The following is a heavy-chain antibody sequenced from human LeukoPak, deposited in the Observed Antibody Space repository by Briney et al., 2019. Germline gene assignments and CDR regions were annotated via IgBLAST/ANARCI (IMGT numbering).Heavy chain of an antibody. CDR2: IIPIFGTA. D-gene: IGHD6-6*01. CDR3: ARTVVYSTSSPYYYGMDV. J-gene: IGHJ6*02. Sequence: ASVKVSCKASGGTFSSYAIGWVRQAPGQGLEWMGGIIPIFGTANYAQKFQGRVTITADESTSTAYMELSSLRSEDTAVYYCARTVVYSTSSPYYYGMDVWGQGPTVTVSS. CDR1: GGTFSSYA. V-gene: IGHV1-69*01.